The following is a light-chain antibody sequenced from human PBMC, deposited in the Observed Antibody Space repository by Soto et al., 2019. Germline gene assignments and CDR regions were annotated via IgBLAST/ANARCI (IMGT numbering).Light chain of an antibody. CDR2: EVT. CDR3: SSNAGVPLL. V-gene: IGLV2-23*02. Sequence: QSALTQPASVSGSPGQSITISCTGSSSDVGNYNLVSWYQQHPDKAPKLIIYEVTRRPSGVTGRFSGSKSGNTASLTISGLQAEDEADYYCSSNAGVPLLFGGGTKLTVL. J-gene: IGLJ2*01. CDR1: SSDVGNYNL.